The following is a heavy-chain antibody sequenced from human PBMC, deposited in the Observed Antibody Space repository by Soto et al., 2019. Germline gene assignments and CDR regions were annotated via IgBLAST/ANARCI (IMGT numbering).Heavy chain of an antibody. CDR1: GGTFSSYA. J-gene: IGHJ4*02. CDR2: IIPIFGTA. D-gene: IGHD6-6*01. CDR3: ARELRSIAARPFDY. Sequence: SVKVSCKSSGGTFSSYAISWVRQAPGQGLEWMGGIIPIFGTANYAQKFQGRVTMTRDTSISTAYMELSRLRSDDTAVYYCARELRSIAARPFDYWGQGTLVTVSS. V-gene: IGHV1-69*05.